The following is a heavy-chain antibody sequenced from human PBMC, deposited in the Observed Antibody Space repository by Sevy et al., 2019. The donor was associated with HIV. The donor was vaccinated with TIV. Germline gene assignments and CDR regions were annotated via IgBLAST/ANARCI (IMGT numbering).Heavy chain of an antibody. V-gene: IGHV3-15*01. CDR2: IKSKTEGATR. J-gene: IGHJ4*02. Sequence: GGSLRLSCPASGFTFSNAWMSWVRQAPGKGLEWVGRIKSKTEGATRDFAAPVKGRLLISRDDSRNTVYLQMNSLKTEDTAVYYCSAGVGASDFDYWGQGTLVTVSS. CDR3: SAGVGASDFDY. CDR1: GFTFSNAW. D-gene: IGHD1-26*01.